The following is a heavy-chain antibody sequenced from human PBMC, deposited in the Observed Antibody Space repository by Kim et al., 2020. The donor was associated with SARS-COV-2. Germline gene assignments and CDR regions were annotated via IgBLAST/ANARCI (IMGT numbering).Heavy chain of an antibody. CDR3: AKDRQLYSSGYYLTYYFDY. D-gene: IGHD3-22*01. J-gene: IGHJ4*02. Sequence: GRFTISRDNSKNTLYLQMNSLRAEDTAVYYCAKDRQLYSSGYYLTYYFDYWGQGTLVTVSS. V-gene: IGHV3-30*02.